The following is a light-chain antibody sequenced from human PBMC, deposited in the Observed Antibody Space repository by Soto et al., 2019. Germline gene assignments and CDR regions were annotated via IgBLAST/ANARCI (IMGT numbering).Light chain of an antibody. CDR2: EVT. Sequence: SALTQPPSVSGSPGQSVTISCTGTSGDIGSYNRVSWFQQPPGTAPQLMIYEVTNRPSGVPDRFSGSKSGNTASLTISGLQTEDETSNSTPFVFGTGTKV. J-gene: IGLJ1*01. V-gene: IGLV2-18*01. CDR1: SGDIGSYNR. CDR3: PFV.